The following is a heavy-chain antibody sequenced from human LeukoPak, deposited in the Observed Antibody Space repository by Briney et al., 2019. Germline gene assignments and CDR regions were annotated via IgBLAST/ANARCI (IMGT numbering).Heavy chain of an antibody. V-gene: IGHV4-39*01. D-gene: IGHD5-18*01. CDR3: TRIRGYSYGRIDY. CDR2: MYYSGST. J-gene: IGHJ4*02. CDR1: GGSISSSSLH. Sequence: PSETLSLTCTVSGGSISSSSLHWGWIRQPPGKGLERIGSMYYSGSTYYNPSLKSRATISVDTSINQFSLRLSSVTAADTAVYFCTRIRGYSYGRIDYWGQGTLVTVSS.